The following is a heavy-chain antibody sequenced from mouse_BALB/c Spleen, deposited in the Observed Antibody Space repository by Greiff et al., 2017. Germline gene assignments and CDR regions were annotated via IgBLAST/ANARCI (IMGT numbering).Heavy chain of an antibody. CDR1: GYTFTSYY. CDR2: INPSNGGT. V-gene: IGHV1S81*02. CDR3: TRDGSSYFDY. D-gene: IGHD1-1*01. J-gene: IGHJ2*01. Sequence: QVHVKQSGAELVKPGASVKLSCKASGYTFTSYYMYWVKQRPGQGLEWIGEINPSNGGTNFNEKFKSKATLTVDKSSSTAYMQLSSLTSEDSAVYYCTRDGSSYFDYWGQGTTLTVSS.